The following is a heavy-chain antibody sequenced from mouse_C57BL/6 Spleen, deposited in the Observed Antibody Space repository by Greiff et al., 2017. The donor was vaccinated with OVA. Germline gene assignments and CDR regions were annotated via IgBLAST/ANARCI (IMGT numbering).Heavy chain of an antibody. CDR1: GGACTSYW. D-gene: IGHD3-3*01. V-gene: IGHV1-64*01. CDR3: ARGLLGNFDY. CDR2: IHPNSGST. J-gene: IGHJ2*01. Sequence: VQLQQPGAELVKPGASVKLSCKDCGGACTSYWMQFVKHMPGQGLDGIGMIHPNSGSTNYNEKFKSKATLTVDKSSSTAYMQLSSLTSEDSAVYYCARGLLGNFDYWGQGTTLTVSS.